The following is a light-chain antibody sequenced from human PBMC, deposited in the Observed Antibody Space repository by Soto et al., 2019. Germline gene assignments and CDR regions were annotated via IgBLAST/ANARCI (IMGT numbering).Light chain of an antibody. CDR3: QQYIDSPRT. CDR2: GVS. J-gene: IGKJ1*01. CDR1: ETVNRNY. Sequence: EIVLTQSPGTLALSLGEGATLSCRANETVNRNYLAWYHQKPGQPPRLLIYGVSSRATGVPDRFSGGGYGTEFTLTIVRLEHDDFGTYYCQQYIDSPRTFGQGTRVEVK. V-gene: IGKV3-20*01.